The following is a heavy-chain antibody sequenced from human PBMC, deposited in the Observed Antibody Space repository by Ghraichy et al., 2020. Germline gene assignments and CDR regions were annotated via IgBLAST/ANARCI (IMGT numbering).Heavy chain of an antibody. CDR2: ISSSSGYT. Sequence: GESLRLSCAASGFSFSDYYMSWIRQAPGKGLEWVSYISSSSGYTNYADSVKGRFTISRDNARNSLYLQMNSLRAEDTAVYYCASAGAAAGRVDYWGQGTLVTVSS. V-gene: IGHV3-11*06. D-gene: IGHD6-13*01. CDR1: GFSFSDYY. CDR3: ASAGAAAGRVDY. J-gene: IGHJ4*02.